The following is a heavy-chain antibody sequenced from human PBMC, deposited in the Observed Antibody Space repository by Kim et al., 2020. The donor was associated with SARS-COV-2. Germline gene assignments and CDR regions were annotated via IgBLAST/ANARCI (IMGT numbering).Heavy chain of an antibody. V-gene: IGHV4-31*03. CDR2: IYYGGST. CDR3: ARARFRGLIVVDCFDY. CDR1: GGSISSGGYY. Sequence: SETLSLTCTVSGGSISSGGYYWSWIRQHPGKGLEWIGYIYYGGSTYYNPSLKSRVTISVDTSKNQFSLKLSSVTAADTAVYYCARARFRGLIVVDCFDYWGQGTLFTVSS. D-gene: IGHD2-15*01. J-gene: IGHJ4*02.